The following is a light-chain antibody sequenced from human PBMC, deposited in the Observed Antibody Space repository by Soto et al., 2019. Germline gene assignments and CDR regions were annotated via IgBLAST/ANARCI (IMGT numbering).Light chain of an antibody. J-gene: IGKJ1*01. Sequence: DIQMTQSPSSLSASVGDRVTITCRASQHIDNYLNWYQQKPGKAPKLLIHAASSFQSGVPSRFSGSGYGTDFTLTINRLQHQDFASYYCQQSYSAPWTFGQGTKVEIK. CDR2: AAS. CDR1: QHIDNY. V-gene: IGKV1-39*01. CDR3: QQSYSAPWT.